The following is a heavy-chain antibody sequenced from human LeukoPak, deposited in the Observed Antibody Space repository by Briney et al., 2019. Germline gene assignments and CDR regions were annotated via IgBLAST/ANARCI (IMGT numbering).Heavy chain of an antibody. Sequence: PSETLSLTCAVYGGSFSGYYWSWIRQPPGKGLEWIGEINHSGSTNYNPSLKSRVTISVDTSKNQFSLKLSSVTAADTAVYYCARGISYSSGWYYFAYWGQPTLVTVSA. CDR3: ARGISYSSGWYYFAY. CDR2: INHSGST. CDR1: GGSFSGYY. J-gene: IGHJ4*02. D-gene: IGHD6-19*01. V-gene: IGHV4-34*01.